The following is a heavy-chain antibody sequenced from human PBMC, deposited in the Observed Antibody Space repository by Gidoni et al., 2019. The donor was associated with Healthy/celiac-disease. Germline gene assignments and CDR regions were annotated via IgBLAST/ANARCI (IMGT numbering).Heavy chain of an antibody. CDR3: ARVWQWLGIDP. J-gene: IGHJ5*02. D-gene: IGHD6-19*01. V-gene: IGHV4-61*01. CDR1: GGSASSGSYY. CDR2: IYYSGST. Sequence: QVQLQASGPGLVIPSETLSPTCTVSGGSASSGSYYWSWIRQPPGKGLEWIGYIYYSGSTNYNPSLKSRVTISVDTSKNQFSLKLSSVTAADTAGYYCARVWQWLGIDPWGQGTLVTVSS.